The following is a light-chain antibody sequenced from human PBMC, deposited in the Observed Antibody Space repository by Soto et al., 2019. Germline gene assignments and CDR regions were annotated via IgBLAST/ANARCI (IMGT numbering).Light chain of an antibody. V-gene: IGLV2-14*03. J-gene: IGLJ1*01. CDR2: DVT. Sequence: APAEPRSGTGCRCQWVPNPCNGNSRGIGGYKYFSLDQQHPGRAPKLMIFDVTNRPSGVSNRFSGPKSGNTASLTISGLQADDEADYYCSSYTISSTFVFGTGTKAPS. CDR3: SSYTISSTFV. CDR1: SRGIGGYKY.